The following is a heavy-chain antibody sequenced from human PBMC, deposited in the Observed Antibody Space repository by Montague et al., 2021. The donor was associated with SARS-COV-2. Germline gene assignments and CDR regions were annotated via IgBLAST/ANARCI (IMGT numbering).Heavy chain of an antibody. CDR1: GGSISSGSHY. V-gene: IGHV4-61*02. J-gene: IGHJ6*02. D-gene: IGHD1-26*01. Sequence: TLSLTCTVSGGSISSGSHYWSWIRQPAGKGLEWIGRIDTSGXTXYXXSLKSRVTISVDTSKNQFSLKLSSVTAADTAVYYCARRIDYYGIDVWGQGTTVTVSS. CDR2: IDTSGXT. CDR3: ARRIDYYGIDV.